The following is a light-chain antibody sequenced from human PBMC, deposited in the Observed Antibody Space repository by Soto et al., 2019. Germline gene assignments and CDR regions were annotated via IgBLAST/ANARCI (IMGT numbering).Light chain of an antibody. V-gene: IGKV3-20*01. J-gene: IGKJ1*01. Sequence: EIVLTQSPGTLSLSPGEGATLSCRASQSVSTNFFAWYQQKPGQAPRLLIYGASTRATGTPDRFSGSGSGTDFTLTISRLEPEDFAVYYCQQYGRTSWTFGHGPKVDIK. CDR2: GAS. CDR1: QSVSTNF. CDR3: QQYGRTSWT.